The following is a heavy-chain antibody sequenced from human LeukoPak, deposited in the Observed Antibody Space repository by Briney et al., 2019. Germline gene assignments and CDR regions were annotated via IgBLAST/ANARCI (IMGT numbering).Heavy chain of an antibody. CDR2: ISVASNT. Sequence: GGSLRLSCAASGLAFSSYAMSWVRQAPGKGLEWVSTISVASNTFYADSVKGRFTISRDNSKNTLYLQMNSLRAEDTAVYYCAKRGSYSSSWYKGWFDPWGQGTLVTVSS. V-gene: IGHV3-23*01. CDR3: AKRGSYSSSWYKGWFDP. J-gene: IGHJ5*02. CDR1: GLAFSSYA. D-gene: IGHD6-13*01.